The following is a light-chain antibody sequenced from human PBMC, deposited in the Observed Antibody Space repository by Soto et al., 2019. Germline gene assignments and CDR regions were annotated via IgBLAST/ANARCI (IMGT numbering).Light chain of an antibody. CDR1: SSNIGAGYD. CDR2: GNS. CDR3: QSYDSSLSGYV. Sequence: QSVLTQPPSVSGAPGQRVTISCTGSSSNIGAGYDVHWYQQLPGTAPKLLIYGNSNRPSGVPDRFSGSKSGTSASLAITGLXXXDXADYXCQSYDSSLSGYVFGTGTKLTVL. J-gene: IGLJ1*01. V-gene: IGLV1-40*01.